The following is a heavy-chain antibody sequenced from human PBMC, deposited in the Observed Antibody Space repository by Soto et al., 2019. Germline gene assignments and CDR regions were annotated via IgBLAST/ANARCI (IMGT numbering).Heavy chain of an antibody. V-gene: IGHV1-2*02. Sequence: ASVKVSCKASGYTFTGNYLHWVRLAPGQGLEWMALINPTTGGTDYAQKFQGRVTMTWDTSISTAYMELSSLRSDDTAIYYCARGYCSSIGCPHYFDYWGQGTLVTVSS. J-gene: IGHJ4*02. CDR1: GYTFTGNY. CDR3: ARGYCSSIGCPHYFDY. D-gene: IGHD2-2*01. CDR2: INPTTGGT.